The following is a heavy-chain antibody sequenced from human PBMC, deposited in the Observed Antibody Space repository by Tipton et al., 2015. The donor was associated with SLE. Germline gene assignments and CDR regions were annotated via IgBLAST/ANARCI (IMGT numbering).Heavy chain of an antibody. J-gene: IGHJ4*02. Sequence: TLSLTCTVSGGSISSGGYYWSWIRQHPGKGLGWIGYIYYSGSTYYNPSLKSRVTISVDTSKNQFSLKLSSVTAADTAVYYCARVGTARSFDYWGQGTLVTVSS. CDR1: GGSISSGGYY. CDR2: IYYSGST. CDR3: ARVGTARSFDY. V-gene: IGHV4-31*03. D-gene: IGHD7-27*01.